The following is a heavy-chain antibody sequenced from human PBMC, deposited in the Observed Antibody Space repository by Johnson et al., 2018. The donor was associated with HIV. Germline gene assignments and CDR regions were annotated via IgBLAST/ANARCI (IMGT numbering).Heavy chain of an antibody. CDR1: GFTFSSYA. Sequence: VHLVESGGGLVQPGGSLRLSCAASGFTFSSYAMHWVRQAPGKGLEYVSAISSNGGSTYYANSVKGRFTISRDNSKNTLDLQMNSLRPENTAVNYCAKDQLVGATYAAFDIWGQGTMVTVSS. CDR3: AKDQLVGATYAAFDI. CDR2: ISSNGGST. J-gene: IGHJ3*02. V-gene: IGHV3-64*01. D-gene: IGHD1-26*01.